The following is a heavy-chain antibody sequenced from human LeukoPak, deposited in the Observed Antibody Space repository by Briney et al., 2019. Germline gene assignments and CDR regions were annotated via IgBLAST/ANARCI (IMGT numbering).Heavy chain of an antibody. Sequence: PGGSLRLSCAASGFTFSNYWMHWVRQAPGKGLVWVSRINSDGSGRNYADSVKGRFTISRDNAKNTLYLQMNSLRAEDTAVYYCASASSHRIAAGGDYWGQGTLVTVSP. CDR3: ASASSHRIAAGGDY. V-gene: IGHV3-74*01. CDR1: GFTFSNYW. J-gene: IGHJ4*02. CDR2: INSDGSGR. D-gene: IGHD6-13*01.